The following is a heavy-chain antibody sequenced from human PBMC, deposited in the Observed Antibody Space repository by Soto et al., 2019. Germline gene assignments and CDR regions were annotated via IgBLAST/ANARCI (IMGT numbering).Heavy chain of an antibody. Sequence: PGGSLRLSCAASRFTFSNYGMQWVRQAPGKGLEWVAVISHDGTVKYYADSVKGRFTISRDNFQNTLDLQMDSLRAEDTAVYYCAKERDTRSSSCFDSWDQGTLVTVSS. CDR1: RFTFSNYG. D-gene: IGHD5-18*01. J-gene: IGHJ4*02. CDR3: AKERDTRSSSCFDS. V-gene: IGHV3-30*18. CDR2: ISHDGTVK.